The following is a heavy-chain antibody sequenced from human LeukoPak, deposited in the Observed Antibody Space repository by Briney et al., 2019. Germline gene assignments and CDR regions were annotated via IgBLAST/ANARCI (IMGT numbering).Heavy chain of an antibody. Sequence: SETLSLTCTVSGGSFSPFYWTWIRQPPGKGLEWIGYIYYSGYTDYNPSLKSRVTMSLDTSKNQFSLELSSVNAADTAVYYCARAVISFGAAVAKGFDCWGQGTLVTVSS. V-gene: IGHV4-59*01. D-gene: IGHD3-16*01. CDR3: ARAVISFGAAVAKGFDC. CDR1: GGSFSPFY. J-gene: IGHJ4*02. CDR2: IYYSGYT.